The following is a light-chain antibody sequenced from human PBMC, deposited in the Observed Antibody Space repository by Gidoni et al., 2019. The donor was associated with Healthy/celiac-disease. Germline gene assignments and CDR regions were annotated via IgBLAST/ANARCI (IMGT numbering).Light chain of an antibody. J-gene: IGKJ4*01. CDR1: QSVSSY. V-gene: IGKV3-11*01. Sequence: EIVLTQSPATLSLSPGERATLSCRASQSVSSYLAWYQQKPGQAPRLLIYDASTRATGIPARFSGSGSGTDFTLTISSLEPEDFAVYYCQQRSNWPPWTFXGXTKVEIK. CDR2: DAS. CDR3: QQRSNWPPWT.